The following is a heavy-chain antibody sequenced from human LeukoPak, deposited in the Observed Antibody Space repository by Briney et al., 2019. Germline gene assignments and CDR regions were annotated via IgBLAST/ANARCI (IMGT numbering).Heavy chain of an antibody. Sequence: GGSLRLSCAASGITFSSYAMHWVRQAPGEGLEWVAVISYDGNTTYSADSVKGRFTISRDNSKNTLYLQMNSLSGEDTAVYYCARDTYYYASGTFYYYYYGLDVWGQGTTVTVSS. CDR2: ISYDGNTT. J-gene: IGHJ6*02. CDR1: GITFSSYA. D-gene: IGHD3-10*01. V-gene: IGHV3-30-3*01. CDR3: ARDTYYYASGTFYYYYYGLDV.